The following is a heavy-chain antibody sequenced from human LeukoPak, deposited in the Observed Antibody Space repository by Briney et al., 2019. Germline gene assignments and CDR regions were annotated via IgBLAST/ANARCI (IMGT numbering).Heavy chain of an antibody. CDR1: GFTFSSYG. V-gene: IGHV3-33*01. CDR3: AREDAETLGYYYGMDV. Sequence: PGGSLRLSCAASGFTFSSYGMHWVRQAPGKGLEWVAVIWYDGSNKYYADSVKGRFTISRDNSKNTLYLQMNSLRAEDTAVYYCAREDAETLGYYYGMDVWGQGTTVTVSS. D-gene: IGHD2-2*01. J-gene: IGHJ6*02. CDR2: IWYDGSNK.